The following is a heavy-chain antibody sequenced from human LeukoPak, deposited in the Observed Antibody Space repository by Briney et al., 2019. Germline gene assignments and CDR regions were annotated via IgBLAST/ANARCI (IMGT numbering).Heavy chain of an antibody. CDR2: ISSDGSST. CDR1: GFTFSSYA. D-gene: IGHD1-26*01. V-gene: IGHV3-74*01. Sequence: GGSLRLSCAASGFTFSSYAMSWVRQAPGKGLEWVSRISSDGSSTSYADSVKGRSTISRGNAKNTLHLQMNTLREEDTAVYYCARGGPYSASDYWGQGTLVTVSS. CDR3: ARGGPYSASDY. J-gene: IGHJ4*02.